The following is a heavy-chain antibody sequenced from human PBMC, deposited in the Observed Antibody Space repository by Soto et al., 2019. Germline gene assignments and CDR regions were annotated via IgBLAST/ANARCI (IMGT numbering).Heavy chain of an antibody. CDR3: VRDLGTGTDY. Sequence: SETLSLTCAVSVDSITSRNWWSCVRQAPGKGLEWIGEIYHSGASTYNPSLKSRTTMSVDPSNNHFYLKLTSVTAADTAVYFCVRDLGTGTDYWGRGTLVTVSS. V-gene: IGHV4-4*02. CDR2: IYHSGAS. J-gene: IGHJ4*02. CDR1: VDSITSRNW. D-gene: IGHD1-1*01.